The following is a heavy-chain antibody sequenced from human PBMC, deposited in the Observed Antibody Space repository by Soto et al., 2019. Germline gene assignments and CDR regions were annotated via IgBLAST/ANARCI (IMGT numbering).Heavy chain of an antibody. CDR2: ISWDGGST. CDR3: AKDRKLDTIFGVATSPYYGMDV. CDR1: GFTFDDYT. V-gene: IGHV3-43*01. D-gene: IGHD3-3*01. Sequence: GGSLRLSCAASGFTFDDYTMHWVRQAPGKGLEWVSLISWDGGSTYYADSVKGRFTISRDNSENSLYLQANSLRTEDTALYYCAKDRKLDTIFGVATSPYYGMDVWGQGTTVTVSS. J-gene: IGHJ6*02.